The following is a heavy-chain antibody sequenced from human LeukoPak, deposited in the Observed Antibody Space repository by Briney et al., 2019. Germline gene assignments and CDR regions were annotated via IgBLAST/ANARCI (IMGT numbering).Heavy chain of an antibody. CDR1: GGSISSYY. V-gene: IGHV4-59*01. J-gene: IGHJ6*03. CDR2: IYYSGST. Sequence: PSETLSLTCTVSGGSISSYYWSWIRQPPGKGLEWIGYIYYSGSTNYNPSLKSRVTISVDTSKNQFSLKLSSVTAADTAVYYCARRGGGNSEIGSYYYYYMDVWGKGTTVTVSS. D-gene: IGHD4-23*01. CDR3: ARRGGGNSEIGSYYYYYMDV.